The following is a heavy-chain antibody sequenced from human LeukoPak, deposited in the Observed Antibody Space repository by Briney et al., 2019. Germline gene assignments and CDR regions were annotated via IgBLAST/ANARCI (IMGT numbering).Heavy chain of an antibody. CDR1: GGTFSSYA. Sequence: GCSVKVSCKASGGTFSSYAISWVRQAPGQGLEWMGRIIPIFGTANYAQKFQGRVSMTTDESTSTAYRELSSLRSEDTAVYYCARDLRGITGTHDAFDIWGQGTMVTVSS. CDR2: IIPIFGTA. D-gene: IGHD1-20*01. J-gene: IGHJ3*02. CDR3: ARDLRGITGTHDAFDI. V-gene: IGHV1-69*05.